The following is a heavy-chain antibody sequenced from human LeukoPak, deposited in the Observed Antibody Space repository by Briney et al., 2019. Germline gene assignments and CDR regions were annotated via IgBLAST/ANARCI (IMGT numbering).Heavy chain of an antibody. Sequence: SETLSLTCTVSGGSISGYYWSWIRQPAGKGLEWIGRVYTSGSTNYNPSLKSRVTMSVDTSKNQFSLKLSSVTAADMAVYYCARDPGYCSSTSCYTHLALGWFDPWGQGTLVTVSS. D-gene: IGHD2-2*02. J-gene: IGHJ5*02. CDR2: VYTSGST. V-gene: IGHV4-4*07. CDR1: GGSISGYY. CDR3: ARDPGYCSSTSCYTHLALGWFDP.